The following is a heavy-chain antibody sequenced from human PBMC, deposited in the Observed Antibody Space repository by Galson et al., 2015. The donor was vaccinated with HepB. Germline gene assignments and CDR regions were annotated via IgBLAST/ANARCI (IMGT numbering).Heavy chain of an antibody. CDR1: GFAFDSHA. CDR2: ITGKGDST. J-gene: IGHJ5*01. CDR3: AKGYGVFDS. V-gene: IGHV3-23*01. Sequence: SLRLSCAASGFAFDSHAMSWVRQAPGRGLEWISGITGKGDSTFYADSVRGRFTVSRDNSNNMLYLQINSLRAEDAGLYFCAKGYGVFDSWGQGLLVTVSS. D-gene: IGHD3-16*01.